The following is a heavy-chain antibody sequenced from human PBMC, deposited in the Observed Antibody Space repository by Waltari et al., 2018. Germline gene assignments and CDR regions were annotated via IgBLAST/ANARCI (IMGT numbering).Heavy chain of an antibody. CDR2: ISNDGSNK. D-gene: IGHD3-16*01. V-gene: IGHV3-30-3*01. CDR3: ARAIWNWGFYFDY. Sequence: QVQLVESGGGVVQPGRSLRLSCAASGFTFSSYAMHWVRQAPGKGLGWVSVISNDGSNKYYADSVKGRFTISRDNSKNTLYLQMNSLRAEDTAVYYCARAIWNWGFYFDYWGQGTLVTVSS. J-gene: IGHJ4*02. CDR1: GFTFSSYA.